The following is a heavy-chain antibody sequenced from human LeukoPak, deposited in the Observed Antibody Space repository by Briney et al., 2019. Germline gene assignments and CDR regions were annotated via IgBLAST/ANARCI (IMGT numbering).Heavy chain of an antibody. J-gene: IGHJ4*02. V-gene: IGHV4-34*01. CDR2: INHSGST. D-gene: IGHD6-19*01. Sequence: SETLSLTCAAYGGSFSGYYWSWIRQPPGKGLEWIGEINHSGSTNYNPSLKSRVTISVDTSKNQFSLKLSSVTAADTAVYYCARGPYYIAVAAFDYWGQGTLVTVSS. CDR1: GGSFSGYY. CDR3: ARGPYYIAVAAFDY.